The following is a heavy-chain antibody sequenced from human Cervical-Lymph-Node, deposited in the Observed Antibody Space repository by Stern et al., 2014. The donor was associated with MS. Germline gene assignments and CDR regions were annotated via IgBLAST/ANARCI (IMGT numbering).Heavy chain of an antibody. Sequence: VQLVESGTEVNKPGSSVKVSCKASGVTFSNSSITWVRQAPGQGLEWMGGIIPLFDSTHYAQQCQGRCPISPDETTITSYMELNSLRSEDTAVYYCARGGLYYYYSGMDVWGQGTTVIVSS. CDR2: IIPLFDST. J-gene: IGHJ6*02. CDR1: GVTFSNSS. CDR3: ARGGLYYYYSGMDV. V-gene: IGHV1-69*01.